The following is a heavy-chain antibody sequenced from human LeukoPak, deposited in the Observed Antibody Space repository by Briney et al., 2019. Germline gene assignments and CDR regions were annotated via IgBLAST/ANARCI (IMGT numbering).Heavy chain of an antibody. J-gene: IGHJ4*02. CDR1: GFTFSSYS. D-gene: IGHD3-3*01. CDR2: ISSSSSYI. CDR3: AKDGGYDFWSGYFDY. V-gene: IGHV3-21*01. Sequence: PGGSLRLSCAASGFTFSSYSMNWVRQAPGKGLEWVSSISSSSSYIYYADSVKGRFTISRDNSKNTLYLQMNSLRAEDTAVYYCAKDGGYDFWSGYFDYWGQGTLVTVSS.